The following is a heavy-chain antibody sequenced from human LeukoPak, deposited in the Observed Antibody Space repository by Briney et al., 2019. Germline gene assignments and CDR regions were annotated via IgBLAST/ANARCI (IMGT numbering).Heavy chain of an antibody. D-gene: IGHD3-22*01. V-gene: IGHV4-4*02. Sequence: SGTLSLTCAVSGGSISSSNWWSWVRQPPGKGLEWIGEINHSGITNYNPSLKSRVTISVDNSKNQLSLKLTSVTAADTAVYYCARQMYYDSSGYYYRYYYYGMDVWGQGTTVTVSS. J-gene: IGHJ6*02. CDR3: ARQMYYDSSGYYYRYYYYGMDV. CDR2: INHSGIT. CDR1: GGSISSSNW.